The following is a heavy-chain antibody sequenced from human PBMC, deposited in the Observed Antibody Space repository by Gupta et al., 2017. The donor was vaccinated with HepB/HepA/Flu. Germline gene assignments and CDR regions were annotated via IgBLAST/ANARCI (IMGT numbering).Heavy chain of an antibody. CDR2: SSSSGSTI. Sequence: EVQLVESGGGLVQPGGSLRLSCQASGFISSLYERNWVRKAPGKGLDWVSYSSSSGSTIYYADSVKGRFTISRDNAKNSLYLQMNSLRAEDTAVYYCAREQYSSSWYGGAFDYWGQGTLVTVSS. V-gene: IGHV3-48*03. CDR3: AREQYSSSWYGGAFDY. D-gene: IGHD6-13*01. J-gene: IGHJ4*02. CDR1: GFISSLYE.